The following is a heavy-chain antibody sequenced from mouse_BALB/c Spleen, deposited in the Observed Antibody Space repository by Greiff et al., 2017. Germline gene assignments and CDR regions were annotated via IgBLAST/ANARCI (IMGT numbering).Heavy chain of an antibody. CDR2: IYPGSGNT. V-gene: IGHV1-77*01. D-gene: IGHD1-1*02. CDR1: GYTFTDYY. Sequence: QVQLQQSGAELARPGASVKLSCKASGYTFTDYYINWVKQRTGQGLEWIGEIYPGSGNTYYNEKFKGKATLTADKSSSTAYMQLSSLTSEDSAVYFCARHGRMDYWGQGTSVTVSS. CDR3: ARHGRMDY. J-gene: IGHJ4*01.